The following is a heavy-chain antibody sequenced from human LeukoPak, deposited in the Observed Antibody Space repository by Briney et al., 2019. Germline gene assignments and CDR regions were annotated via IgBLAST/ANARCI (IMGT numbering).Heavy chain of an antibody. V-gene: IGHV4-39*01. Sequence: PSQTLSLTCTVSGASISSNNYYWGWVRQPPGKGLEWIGNIYSSGNTYYNTSPKSRVAIYRDPSKNQFSLNLSSVTAADTAVYYCARSLRYLGWLDAFDLWGQGTMVTVSS. CDR1: GASISSNNYY. J-gene: IGHJ3*01. CDR3: ARSLRYLGWLDAFDL. D-gene: IGHD3-9*01. CDR2: IYSSGNT.